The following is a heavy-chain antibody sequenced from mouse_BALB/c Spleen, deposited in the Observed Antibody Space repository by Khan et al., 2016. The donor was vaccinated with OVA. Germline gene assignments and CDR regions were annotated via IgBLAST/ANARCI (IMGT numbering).Heavy chain of an antibody. V-gene: IGHV5-6*01. J-gene: IGHJ3*01. Sequence: EVMLVESGGDLVKPGGSLKLSCAASGFTFSTYGMSWVRQTPDKRLEWVATVSTGGSYTYYPDSVKGRFTISRDNAKNTLYLQMSGLKSEDTARFYCTRLAYYYDSEGFAYWGQGTLVTVSA. D-gene: IGHD1-1*01. CDR1: GFTFSTYG. CDR3: TRLAYYYDSEGFAY. CDR2: VSTGGSYT.